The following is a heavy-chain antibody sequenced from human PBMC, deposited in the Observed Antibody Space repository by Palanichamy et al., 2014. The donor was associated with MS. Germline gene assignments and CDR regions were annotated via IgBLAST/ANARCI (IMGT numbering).Heavy chain of an antibody. Sequence: QVHLQESGPGLVKPSETQSLTCLVSGGSFDIYYWSWFRQPPGKGLEWIGYVFDSGITSYNTSLQSRVTISLDTSKKQFSLNLHSVTAADTAVYYCAGFRAGGFWGQGTLVTVSS. V-gene: IGHV4-59*01. D-gene: IGHD3-10*01. CDR3: AGFRAGGF. CDR2: VFDSGIT. J-gene: IGHJ4*02. CDR1: GGSFDIYY.